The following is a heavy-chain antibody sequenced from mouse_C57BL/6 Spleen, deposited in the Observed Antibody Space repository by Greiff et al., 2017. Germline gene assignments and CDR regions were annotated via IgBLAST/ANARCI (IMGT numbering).Heavy chain of an antibody. Sequence: QVQLKQSGPELVKPGASVKISCKASGYAFSSSWMNWVKQRPGKGLEWIGRIYPGDGDTNYNGKFKGKATLTADKSSSTAYMQLSSLTSEDSAVYFCARNYEETPFDYWGQGTTLTVSS. CDR2: IYPGDGDT. CDR3: ARNYEETPFDY. J-gene: IGHJ2*01. V-gene: IGHV1-82*01. D-gene: IGHD1-1*01. CDR1: GYAFSSSW.